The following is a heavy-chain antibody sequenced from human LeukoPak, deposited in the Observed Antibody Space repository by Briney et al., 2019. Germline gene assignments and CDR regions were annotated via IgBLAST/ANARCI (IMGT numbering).Heavy chain of an antibody. D-gene: IGHD5-18*01. Sequence: SETLSLTCTVSGGSLSSSSYYWGWIRQPPGKGLEWIGSIYYSGSTYYNPSLKSRVTISVDTSKNQFSLKLSSVTAADTAVYYCARQDTAMVFDYWGQGTLVTVSS. V-gene: IGHV4-39*01. CDR3: ARQDTAMVFDY. J-gene: IGHJ4*02. CDR2: IYYSGST. CDR1: GGSLSSSSYY.